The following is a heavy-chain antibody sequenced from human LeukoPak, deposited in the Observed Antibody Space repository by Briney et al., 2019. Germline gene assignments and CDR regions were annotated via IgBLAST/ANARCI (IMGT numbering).Heavy chain of an antibody. CDR1: GFTFSSYW. V-gene: IGHV3-74*01. Sequence: GGSLRLSCAASGFTFSSYWMHWVRQTPGKGLVWVSLINNDGSHTTYADSVKGRFTTSRDNAKNTLYLQMNSLRAEDTAVYYCVRGIAAAGNDYWGQGTLVTVSS. D-gene: IGHD6-13*01. CDR3: VRGIAAAGNDY. J-gene: IGHJ4*02. CDR2: INNDGSHT.